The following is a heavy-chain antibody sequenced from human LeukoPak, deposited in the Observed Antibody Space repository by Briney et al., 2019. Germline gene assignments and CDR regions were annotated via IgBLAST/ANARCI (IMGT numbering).Heavy chain of an antibody. CDR3: ARDTGATPRYGMDV. V-gene: IGHV1-2*04. J-gene: IGHJ6*02. Sequence: ASVKVSCKASGYTFTGYYMHWVRRAPGQGLEWMGWINPNSGGTNYAQKFQGWVTMTRDTSISTAYMELSRLRSDDTAVYYCARDTGATPRYGMDVWGQGTTVTVSS. CDR2: INPNSGGT. CDR1: GYTFTGYY. D-gene: IGHD5-12*01.